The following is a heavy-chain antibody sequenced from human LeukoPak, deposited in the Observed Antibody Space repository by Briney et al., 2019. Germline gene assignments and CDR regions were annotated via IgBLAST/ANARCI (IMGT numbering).Heavy chain of an antibody. CDR2: IYYSGST. Sequence: NPSETLSLTCTVSGGSISSSSYYWGWIRQPPGKGLEWIGYIYYSGSTNYNPSLKSRVTISVDTSKNQFSLKLSSVAAADTAVYYCASSLGEGIAARYNWFDPWGQGTLVTVSS. J-gene: IGHJ5*02. D-gene: IGHD6-6*01. V-gene: IGHV4-61*05. CDR1: GGSISSSSYY. CDR3: ASSLGEGIAARYNWFDP.